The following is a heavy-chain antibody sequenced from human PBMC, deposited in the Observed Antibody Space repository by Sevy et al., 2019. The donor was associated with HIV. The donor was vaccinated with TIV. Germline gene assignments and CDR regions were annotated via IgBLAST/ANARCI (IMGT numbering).Heavy chain of an antibody. Sequence: SETLSLTCSVSAMSVSSANDYWTWIRQPPGKGLEWIGHVFYFGSTNYYPSLKSRVTISLDTSKRQFSLKLTSVTAADTAVYYCGRDQYYDVLTGLYAIDVWGQGTTVTVSS. CDR2: VFYFGST. V-gene: IGHV4-61*01. CDR3: GRDQYYDVLTGLYAIDV. J-gene: IGHJ6*02. D-gene: IGHD3-9*01. CDR1: AMSVSSANDY.